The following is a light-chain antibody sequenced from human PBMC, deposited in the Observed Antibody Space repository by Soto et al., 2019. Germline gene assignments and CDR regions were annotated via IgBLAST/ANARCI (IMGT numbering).Light chain of an antibody. CDR1: QSVSSN. J-gene: IGKJ4*01. V-gene: IGKV3-15*01. CDR3: QQYNNWPSLT. CDR2: GAS. Sequence: EIVMTQSPATLSVSPGERATLSCRASQSVSSNLAWYQQKPGQAPRLLIYGASTRATGIPARFSGSGSGTEFTITISSLQSADFAVYYCQQYNNWPSLTFGGGTKVEIK.